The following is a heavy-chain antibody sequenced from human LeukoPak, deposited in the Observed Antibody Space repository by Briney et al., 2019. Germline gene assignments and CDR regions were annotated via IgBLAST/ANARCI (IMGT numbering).Heavy chain of an antibody. CDR1: GYTFTSYA. J-gene: IGHJ5*02. CDR3: ARDHSKVYYDSWSRYYFGGGRGDSWFDP. D-gene: IGHD3-3*01. CDR2: INAGNGNT. Sequence: ASVKVSCKASGYTFTSYAMHWVRQAPGQRLEWMGWINAGNGNTKYSQKFQGRVTITRDTSASTAYMELSSLRSEDTAVYYCARDHSKVYYDSWSRYYFGGGRGDSWFDPWGQGTLVTVSS. V-gene: IGHV1-3*01.